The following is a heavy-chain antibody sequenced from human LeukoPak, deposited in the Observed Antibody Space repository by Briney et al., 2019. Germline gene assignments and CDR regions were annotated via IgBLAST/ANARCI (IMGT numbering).Heavy chain of an antibody. Sequence: PGGSLRLSCAASGFTFSSYWMHWVRQAPGKGLVWVSRINSDGSSTSYADSVKGRFTISRDNAKNTLYLQMNSLRAEDTAVYYCARGVAKSYGLDVWGQGTTVTVSS. V-gene: IGHV3-74*01. CDR1: GFTFSSYW. D-gene: IGHD2-21*01. J-gene: IGHJ6*02. CDR3: ARGVAKSYGLDV. CDR2: INSDGSST.